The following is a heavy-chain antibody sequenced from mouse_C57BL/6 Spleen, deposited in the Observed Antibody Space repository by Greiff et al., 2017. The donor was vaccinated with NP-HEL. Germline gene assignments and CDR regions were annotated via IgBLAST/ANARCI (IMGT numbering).Heavy chain of an antibody. CDR3: ARSEAGTYYFDY. D-gene: IGHD4-1*01. J-gene: IGHJ2*01. V-gene: IGHV1-64*01. CDR2: IHPNSGST. CDR1: GYTFTSYW. Sequence: QVQLQQSGAELVKPGASVKLSCKASGYTFTSYWMHWVKQRPGQGLEWIGMIHPNSGSTNYNEKFKSKATLTVDKSSSTAYMQLSSLTSEDSAVYYCARSEAGTYYFDYWGQGTTLTVSS.